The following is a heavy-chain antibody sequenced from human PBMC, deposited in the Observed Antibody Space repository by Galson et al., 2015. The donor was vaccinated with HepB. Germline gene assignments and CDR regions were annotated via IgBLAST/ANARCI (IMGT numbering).Heavy chain of an antibody. Sequence: SVKVSCKASGGTFSSYAISWVRQAPGQGLKWMGGIIPIFGTANYAQKFQGRVTITADESTSTAYMELSSLRSEDTAVYYCARWLRIPATFTWELTGDAFDIWGQGTMVTVSS. V-gene: IGHV1-69*13. CDR1: GGTFSSYA. J-gene: IGHJ3*02. D-gene: IGHD1-26*01. CDR3: ARWLRIPATFTWELTGDAFDI. CDR2: IIPIFGTA.